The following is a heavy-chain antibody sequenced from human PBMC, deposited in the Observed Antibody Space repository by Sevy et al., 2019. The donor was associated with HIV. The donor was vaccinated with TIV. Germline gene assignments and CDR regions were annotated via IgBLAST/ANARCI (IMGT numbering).Heavy chain of an antibody. CDR3: ARTRTRRPSIAVAGLGGFDY. J-gene: IGHJ4*02. CDR2: ISAYNGNT. CDR1: GYTFTSYG. Sequence: ASVKVSCKASGYTFTSYGISWVRQAPGQGLEWMGWISAYNGNTNYAQKLQGRVTMTTDTSTSTADMELRSLRSDDTAVYYCARTRTRRPSIAVAGLGGFDYWGQGTLVTVSS. D-gene: IGHD6-19*01. V-gene: IGHV1-18*01.